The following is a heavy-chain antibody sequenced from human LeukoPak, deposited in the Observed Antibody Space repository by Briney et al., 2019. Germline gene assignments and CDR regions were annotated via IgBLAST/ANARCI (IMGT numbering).Heavy chain of an antibody. J-gene: IGHJ4*02. D-gene: IGHD5/OR15-5a*01. V-gene: IGHV4-38-2*01. CDR1: GSSISSGYY. CDR2: IYYSGTT. CDR3: ARGRLASTGGHFDY. Sequence: SETLSLTCDVSGSSISSGYYGGWIRQPPGKGLEWIGSIYYSGTTYYNPSLKSRVTISIDTSKNQFSLKLSSVTAADTGVYYCARGRLASTGGHFDYWGQGTLVTVSS.